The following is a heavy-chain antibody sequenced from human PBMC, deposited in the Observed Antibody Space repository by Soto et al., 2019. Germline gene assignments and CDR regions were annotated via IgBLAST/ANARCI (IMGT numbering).Heavy chain of an antibody. V-gene: IGHV3-23*01. J-gene: IGHJ4*02. CDR2: TSGDGGTT. CDR1: GFIFSSYS. Sequence: EVQLLESGGGLVQPGGSLRLSCAASGFIFSSYSISWVRQAPGNGLEWVSGFRTSGDGGTTYYADSVKGRFTISRDNSRDMLFLQMTSLRAEDTAVFYCAKTVDDGPGSQYFDYWGQRTLVTFS. CDR3: AKTVDDGPGSQYFDY. D-gene: IGHD3-10*01.